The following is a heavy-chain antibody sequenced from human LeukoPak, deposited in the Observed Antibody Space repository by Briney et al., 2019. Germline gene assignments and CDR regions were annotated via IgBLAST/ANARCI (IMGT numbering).Heavy chain of an antibody. V-gene: IGHV3-30*18. J-gene: IGHJ4*02. CDR1: GFTFSSYG. D-gene: IGHD3-16*01. Sequence: GRSLRLSCAASGFTFSSYGMHWVRQAPGKGLEWVAVIPYDGSNKYYADSVKGRFTISRDNSKNTLYLQMNSLRAEDTAVYYCAKLSPYWGQGTLVTVSS. CDR3: AKLSPY. CDR2: IPYDGSNK.